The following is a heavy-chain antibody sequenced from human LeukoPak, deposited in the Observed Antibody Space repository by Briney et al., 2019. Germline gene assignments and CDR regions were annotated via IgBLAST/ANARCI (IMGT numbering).Heavy chain of an antibody. CDR3: TSGPNFYYFDY. V-gene: IGHV4-38-2*01. CDR1: GYSISSDYY. CDR2: IYHSGST. Sequence: SETLSLTCAVSGYSISSDYYWGWIRQPPGKGLEWIGTIYHSGSTYLNPSLKRRVTISVDTSKNQFSLNLNSVTAADTAVYYCTSGPNFYYFDYWGQGTLVTVSS. J-gene: IGHJ4*02. D-gene: IGHD3-3*01.